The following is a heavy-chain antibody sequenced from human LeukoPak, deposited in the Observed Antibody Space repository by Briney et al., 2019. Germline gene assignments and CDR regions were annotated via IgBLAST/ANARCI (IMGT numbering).Heavy chain of an antibody. CDR2: IWYGGRNK. J-gene: IGHJ4*02. CDR3: AKEIWPTVTTPGHTFFDY. CDR1: RFTLRSYG. V-gene: IGHV3-30*02. D-gene: IGHD4-17*01. Sequence: PGGSLRLSCAASRFTLRSYGMLWVRHAPGEGLERVAHIWYGGRNKYYADSVKGRFTISRDKSQNPLYLQMNNLRNEDTAVYYCAKEIWPTVTTPGHTFFDYWGQGTLVTVSS.